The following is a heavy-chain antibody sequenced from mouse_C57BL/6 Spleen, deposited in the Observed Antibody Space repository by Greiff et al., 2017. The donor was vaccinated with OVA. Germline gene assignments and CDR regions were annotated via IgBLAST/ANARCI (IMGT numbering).Heavy chain of an antibody. CDR3: ARRGYLYYYAMDY. J-gene: IGHJ4*01. CDR2: IYPSDSET. V-gene: IGHV1-61*01. D-gene: IGHD6-2*01. Sequence: VQLQQPGAELVRPGSSVKLSCKASGYTFTSYWMDWVKQRPGQGLEWIGNIYPSDSETHYNQKFKDKATLTVDKSSSTAYMQLSSLTSEDSAVYYCARRGYLYYYAMDYWGQGTSGTVSS. CDR1: GYTFTSYW.